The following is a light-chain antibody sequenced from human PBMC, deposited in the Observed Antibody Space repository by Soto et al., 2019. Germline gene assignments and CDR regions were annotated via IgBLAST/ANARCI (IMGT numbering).Light chain of an antibody. V-gene: IGKV1-39*01. CDR1: QSINNY. CDR2: AAS. CDR3: QESYSTPMYT. Sequence: DIQMTQSPSSLSASVGDRVTITCRASQSINNYLNWYQQKPGKAPKLLIYAASSLQSGVPSRFSGSGSGTDFTLTINDLQPEDFATYYCQESYSTPMYTFGQGTKVDIK. J-gene: IGKJ2*01.